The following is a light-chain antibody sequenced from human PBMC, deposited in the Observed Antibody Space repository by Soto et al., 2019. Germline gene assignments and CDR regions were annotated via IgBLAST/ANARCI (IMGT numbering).Light chain of an antibody. J-gene: IGLJ1*01. V-gene: IGLV2-8*01. Sequence: QSVLTQPPSASGSPGQSVTISCTGTSSDVGGYNYVSWYQQHPGKAPKLMIYEVSKRPSGVPDRFSGSKSGNTASLTVSGLQAEYEADYYCNSYAGSNNFLFGTGTKVTVL. CDR1: SSDVGGYNY. CDR2: EVS. CDR3: NSYAGSNNFL.